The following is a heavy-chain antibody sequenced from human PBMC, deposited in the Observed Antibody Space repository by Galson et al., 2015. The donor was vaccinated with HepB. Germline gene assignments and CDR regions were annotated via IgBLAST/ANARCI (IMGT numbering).Heavy chain of an antibody. CDR1: GFTFSSYA. CDR3: ARGGYSWYFDL. CDR2: ISYDGSNK. J-gene: IGHJ2*01. D-gene: IGHD5-18*01. Sequence: SLRLSCAASGFTFSSYAMHWVRQAPGKGLEWVAVISYDGSNKYYADSVKGRFTISRDNSKNTLYLQMNSLRAEDTAVYYRARGGYSWYFDLWGRGTLVTVSS. V-gene: IGHV3-30-3*01.